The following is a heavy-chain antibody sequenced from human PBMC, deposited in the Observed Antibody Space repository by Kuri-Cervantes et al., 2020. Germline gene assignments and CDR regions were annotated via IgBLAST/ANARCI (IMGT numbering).Heavy chain of an antibody. CDR3: ARKAPDIVVVPAATVYYYYGMDV. V-gene: IGHV4-34*01. D-gene: IGHD2-2*01. CDR2: INHSGST. J-gene: IGHJ6*02. Sequence: GSLRLSCTVSGGSISSYYWSWIRQPPGKGLEWIGEINHSGSTNYNPSLKSRVTISVDTSKNQFSLKLSSVTAADTAVYYCARKAPDIVVVPAATVYYYYGMDVWGQGTTVTVSS. CDR1: GGSISSYY.